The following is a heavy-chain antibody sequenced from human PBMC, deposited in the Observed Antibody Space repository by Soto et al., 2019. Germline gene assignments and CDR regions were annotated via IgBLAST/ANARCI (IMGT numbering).Heavy chain of an antibody. CDR2: INPNSGGT. Sequence: ASVKVSCKASGYTFTGYYMHWVRQAPGQGLEWMGWINPNSGGTNYAQKFQGWVTMTRDTSISTAYMELSRLRSDDTAVYYCARDLRGYCSGGSCYSGFDLWGQGTMVTVSS. J-gene: IGHJ3*01. D-gene: IGHD2-15*01. CDR3: ARDLRGYCSGGSCYSGFDL. V-gene: IGHV1-2*04. CDR1: GYTFTGYY.